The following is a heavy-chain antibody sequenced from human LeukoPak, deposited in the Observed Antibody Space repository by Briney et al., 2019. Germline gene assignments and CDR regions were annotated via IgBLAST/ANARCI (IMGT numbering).Heavy chain of an antibody. D-gene: IGHD3-22*01. CDR2: IYSDGDT. Sequence: GGSLRLSCAASGFTVSRNYMTWVRQAPGKGLEWVSVIYSDGDTYYVDSVKGRFTISRDNSKNTLYLQMNSLRAEDTAVYYCARSPPIYYYDSSGYYYSPYYYGMDVWGQGTTVTVSS. CDR1: GFTVSRNY. J-gene: IGHJ6*02. V-gene: IGHV3-66*01. CDR3: ARSPPIYYYDSSGYYYSPYYYGMDV.